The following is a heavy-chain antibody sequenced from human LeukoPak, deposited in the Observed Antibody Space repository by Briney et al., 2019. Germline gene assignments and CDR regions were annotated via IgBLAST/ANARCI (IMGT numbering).Heavy chain of an antibody. V-gene: IGHV1-18*01. Sequence: ASVKDSCKASGYTFTIYGISWVRQAPGQGLEWVGWISTYTGNRNYAQKLEGRVTMTTDTYTSTAYMELRSLRSDDTAVYYCARTTDSSSLDYWGQGTLVTVSS. CDR2: ISTYTGNR. CDR3: ARTTDSSSLDY. D-gene: IGHD6-6*01. J-gene: IGHJ4*02. CDR1: GYTFTIYG.